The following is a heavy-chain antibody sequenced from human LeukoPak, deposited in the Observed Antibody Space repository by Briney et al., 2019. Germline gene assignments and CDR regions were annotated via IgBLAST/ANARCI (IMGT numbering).Heavy chain of an antibody. D-gene: IGHD7-27*01. Sequence: PGGSLRLSCAASGFTFSSYAMSWVRQAPGKGLEWVSAISAGGGSTYYGDSVKGRFTISRDNSKNTLYLQMNSLRAEDTAIYYCAKESANWGYNWFDPWGQGTPVTVSS. CDR3: AKESANWGYNWFDP. CDR1: GFTFSSYA. V-gene: IGHV3-23*01. J-gene: IGHJ5*02. CDR2: ISAGGGST.